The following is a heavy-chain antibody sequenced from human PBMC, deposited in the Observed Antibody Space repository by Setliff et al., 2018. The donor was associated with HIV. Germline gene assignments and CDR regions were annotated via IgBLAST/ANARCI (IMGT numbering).Heavy chain of an antibody. V-gene: IGHV1-69*10. Sequence: ASVQVSCKASGGTFNTHAFSWVRQAPGQGLEWMGGIIPVRGLANYARNFQGRVTITADTSTNTAYLEVVSLRSEDTAIYYCARHYFDSNSYYRPPFDSWGQGTPVTGSS. CDR1: GGTFNTHA. CDR2: IIPVRGLA. J-gene: IGHJ5*01. D-gene: IGHD3-22*01. CDR3: ARHYFDSNSYYRPPFDS.